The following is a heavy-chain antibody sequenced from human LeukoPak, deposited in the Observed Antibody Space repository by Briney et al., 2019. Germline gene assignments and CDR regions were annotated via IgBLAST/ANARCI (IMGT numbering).Heavy chain of an antibody. J-gene: IGHJ5*02. CDR1: GGSFSGYY. V-gene: IGHV4-34*01. Sequence: PSETLSLTCAVYGGSFSGYYWSWIRQPPGKGLEWIGEINHSGSTNYNPSLKSRVTISVDTSKNQFSLKLSSVTAADTAVYYCARGSRRHGSGSYLSWFDPWGQGTLVTVSS. CDR2: INHSGST. CDR3: ARGSRRHGSGSYLSWFDP. D-gene: IGHD3-10*01.